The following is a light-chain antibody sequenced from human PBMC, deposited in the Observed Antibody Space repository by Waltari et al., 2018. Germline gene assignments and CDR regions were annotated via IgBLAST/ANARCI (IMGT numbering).Light chain of an antibody. CDR3: QHYESLPVT. Sequence: LAVCQQTPGQAPRLLSYPASSRAAGIPDRFSGRGSGTDFSLTISRLEPEDFAVYYCQHYESLPVTFGQGTKVEIK. V-gene: IGKV3-20*01. J-gene: IGKJ1*01. CDR2: PAS.